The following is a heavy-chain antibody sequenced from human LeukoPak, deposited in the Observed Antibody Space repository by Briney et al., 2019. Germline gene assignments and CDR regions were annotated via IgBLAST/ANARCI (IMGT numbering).Heavy chain of an antibody. CDR1: GFTFSSYS. CDR2: ISSSSSYI. D-gene: IGHD2-15*01. CDR3: ARDPSGYCSGGSCYEYFDY. J-gene: IGHJ4*02. Sequence: PGGSLRLSCAASGFTFSSYSMNGVRQAPGKGLEWVSSISSSSSYIYYADSVKGRFTISRDNAKNSLYLQMNSLRAEDTAVYYCARDPSGYCSGGSCYEYFDYWGQGTLVTVSS. V-gene: IGHV3-21*01.